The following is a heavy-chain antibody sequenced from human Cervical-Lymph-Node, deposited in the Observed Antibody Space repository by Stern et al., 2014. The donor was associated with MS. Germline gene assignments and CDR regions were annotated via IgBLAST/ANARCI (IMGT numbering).Heavy chain of an antibody. J-gene: IGHJ6*02. D-gene: IGHD2-21*02. V-gene: IGHV1-24*01. Sequence: VHLVASGAEVKKPGASVKVSCKVSGYTLSEISMHWVRKAPGKGLEWMGGFDPEHGETRYAQKFQGRVTMAEDRSTDTAYMELSSLRSEDTAVYYCATHRGRVTYYYGMDVWGQGTTVTVSS. CDR1: GYTLSEIS. CDR2: FDPEHGET. CDR3: ATHRGRVTYYYGMDV.